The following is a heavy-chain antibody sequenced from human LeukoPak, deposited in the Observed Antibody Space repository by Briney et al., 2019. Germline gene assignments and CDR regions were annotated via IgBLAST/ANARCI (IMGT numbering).Heavy chain of an antibody. Sequence: GGSLRLSCAASGFTFSSYWMSWVRQAPGKGLEWVANIKQDGSEKYYVDSVKGRFIISRDNAKNSLYLQMNSLRAEDTAVYYCARVGQHSGSYYRYYFDYWGQGTLVTVSS. CDR2: IKQDGSEK. V-gene: IGHV3-7*01. CDR3: ARVGQHSGSYYRYYFDY. CDR1: GFTFSSYW. D-gene: IGHD1-26*01. J-gene: IGHJ4*02.